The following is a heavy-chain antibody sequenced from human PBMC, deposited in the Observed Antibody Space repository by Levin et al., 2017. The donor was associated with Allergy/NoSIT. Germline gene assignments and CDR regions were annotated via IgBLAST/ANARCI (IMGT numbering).Heavy chain of an antibody. CDR1: GYTFTSYA. CDR3: ARMDRYSIFGVVIISAFDI. J-gene: IGHJ3*02. Sequence: ASVKVSCKASGYTFTSYAMNWVRQAPGQGLEWMGWINTNTGNPTYAQGFTGRFVFSLDTSVSTAYLQISSLKAEDTAVYYCARMDRYSIFGVVIISAFDIWGQGTMVTVSS. D-gene: IGHD3-3*02. CDR2: INTNTGNP. V-gene: IGHV7-4-1*02.